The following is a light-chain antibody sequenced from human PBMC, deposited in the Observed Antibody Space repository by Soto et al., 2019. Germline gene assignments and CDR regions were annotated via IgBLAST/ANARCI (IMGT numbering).Light chain of an antibody. V-gene: IGKV3-15*01. Sequence: EIVMTKSPSTLSVSPGERSTLSCMASQSVSSNLAWYQQKPGQTPRVLIYGASTRAIGIPARFSGSGFGAEFTLTISSLQSEDFVVYYCQQYSNWPLLSFGGGTKVDIK. CDR3: QQYSNWPLLS. CDR1: QSVSSN. CDR2: GAS. J-gene: IGKJ4*01.